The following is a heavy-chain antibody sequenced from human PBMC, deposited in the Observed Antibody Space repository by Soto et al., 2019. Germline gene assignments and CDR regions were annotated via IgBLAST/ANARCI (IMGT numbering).Heavy chain of an antibody. CDR3: ARGAGFLGRNPPFDS. CDR1: GFTFSNYA. V-gene: IGHV3-23*01. CDR2: IGAGGVTA. J-gene: IGHJ4*02. D-gene: IGHD3-3*01. Sequence: QPGGSLRLSCATSGFTFSNYAMTWVRQTPGKGLEWVSTIGAGGVTAYYSDSVQGRFTISRDKSKNTLFLQMSGLRAEDTAIYYCARGAGFLGRNPPFDSWGQGTPVTVSS.